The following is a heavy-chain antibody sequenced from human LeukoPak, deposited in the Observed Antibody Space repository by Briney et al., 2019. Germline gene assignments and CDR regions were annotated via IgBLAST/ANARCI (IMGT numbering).Heavy chain of an antibody. Sequence: ASVKVSCKASGGTFSCYAISWVRQAPGQGLEWMGGIIPIFGTANYAQKFQGRVTITTDESTSTAYMELSSLRSEDTAVYYCARDRNRIAARPEFDYYYYYMDVWGKGTTVTVSS. D-gene: IGHD6-6*01. CDR3: ARDRNRIAARPEFDYYYYYMDV. V-gene: IGHV1-69*05. J-gene: IGHJ6*03. CDR1: GGTFSCYA. CDR2: IIPIFGTA.